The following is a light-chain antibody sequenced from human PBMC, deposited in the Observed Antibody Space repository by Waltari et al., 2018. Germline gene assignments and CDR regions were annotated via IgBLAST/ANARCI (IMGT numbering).Light chain of an antibody. CDR1: ESISTR. Sequence: DIQMTQSPSTLSAFVGDRVTITCRANESISTRLAWYQQKPGKAPKLLIYQASTLQGGVPSRFRASGSGTEFTLTVSSLQPDDFATYYCQQYMTYVSFGPGTKVEIK. J-gene: IGKJ3*01. CDR3: QQYMTYVS. CDR2: QAS. V-gene: IGKV1-5*03.